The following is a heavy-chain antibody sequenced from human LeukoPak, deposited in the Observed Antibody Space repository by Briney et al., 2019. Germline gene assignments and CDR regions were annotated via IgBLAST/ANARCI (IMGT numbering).Heavy chain of an antibody. V-gene: IGHV4-39*01. CDR3: ARLPSSLCHSGGSCYGFDY. D-gene: IGHD2-15*01. Sequence: SETLSLTCTVSGGSISSSSYYWGWIRQPPGKGLEWIGSIYYSGSTYYNPSLKSRVTISVDTSKNQFSLKLSSVTAADTAVYYCARLPSSLCHSGGSCYGFDYWGQGTLVTVSP. CDR1: GGSISSSSYY. J-gene: IGHJ4*02. CDR2: IYYSGST.